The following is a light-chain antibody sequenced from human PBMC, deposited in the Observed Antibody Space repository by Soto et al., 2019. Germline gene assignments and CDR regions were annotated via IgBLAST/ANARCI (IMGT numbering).Light chain of an antibody. V-gene: IGKV3-20*01. CDR1: QSVSNNY. Sequence: EIVLTQSPGTLSLSRGARATLSCRASQSVSNNYLAWYQQKPGQAPRLLIYGASNRATGIPDRFSGSGSGTDFTLTISRLEPEDFAVYYCQQYHTSPVTFGQGTKVDIK. J-gene: IGKJ1*01. CDR2: GAS. CDR3: QQYHTSPVT.